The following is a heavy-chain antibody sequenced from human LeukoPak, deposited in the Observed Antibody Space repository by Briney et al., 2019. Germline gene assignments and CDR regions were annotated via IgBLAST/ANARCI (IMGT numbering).Heavy chain of an antibody. J-gene: IGHJ6*02. CDR3: AKGAESYYYGMDV. D-gene: IGHD3-16*01. CDR1: GYTFTSYD. Sequence: GASVKVSCKASGYTFTSYDINWVRQATGQGLEWMGIINPSGGSTSYAQKFQGRVTMTRDTSTSTVYMELSSLRSEDTAVYYCAKGAESYYYGMDVWGQGTTVTVSS. V-gene: IGHV1-46*03. CDR2: INPSGGST.